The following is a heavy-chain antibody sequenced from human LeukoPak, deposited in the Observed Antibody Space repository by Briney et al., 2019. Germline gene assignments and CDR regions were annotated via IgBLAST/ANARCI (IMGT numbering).Heavy chain of an antibody. CDR2: IYYGGST. D-gene: IGHD2-15*01. Sequence: PSQTLSLTCTVSGGSISSGGYYWSWIRQHPGKGLEWIGYIYYGGSTYYNPSLKSRVTISVDTSKNQFSLKLSSVTAADTAVYYCARVISCSGGSCFDGMVDYWGQGTLVTVSS. V-gene: IGHV4-31*03. CDR1: GGSISSGGYY. J-gene: IGHJ4*02. CDR3: ARVISCSGGSCFDGMVDY.